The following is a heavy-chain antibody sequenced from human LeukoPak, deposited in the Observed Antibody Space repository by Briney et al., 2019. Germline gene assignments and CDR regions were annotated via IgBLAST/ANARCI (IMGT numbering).Heavy chain of an antibody. CDR1: GGTFSSYA. CDR2: IIPIFGTA. V-gene: IGHV1-69*13. CDR3: AKEGVLGATMTNNWFDP. D-gene: IGHD1-26*01. J-gene: IGHJ5*02. Sequence: ASVKVSCKASGGTFSSYAISWVRQAPGQGLEWMGGIIPIFGTANYAQKFQGRVTITADESASTAYMELTSLRSEDTAVYYCAKEGVLGATMTNNWFDPWGQGTLVTVSS.